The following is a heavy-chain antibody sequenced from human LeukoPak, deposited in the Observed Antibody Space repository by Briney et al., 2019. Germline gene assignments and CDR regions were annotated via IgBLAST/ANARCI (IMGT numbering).Heavy chain of an antibody. CDR3: ARNETFDP. Sequence: ASVKVSCKVSGYSLTSYALNWVRRAPGQGLEWMGWINTNTGDPTYAQGFTGRFVFSLDTSVSTAYPQISSLKAEDTAVYYCARNETFDPWGQGTLVTVSS. CDR1: GYSLTSYA. V-gene: IGHV7-4-1*02. CDR2: INTNTGDP. J-gene: IGHJ5*02.